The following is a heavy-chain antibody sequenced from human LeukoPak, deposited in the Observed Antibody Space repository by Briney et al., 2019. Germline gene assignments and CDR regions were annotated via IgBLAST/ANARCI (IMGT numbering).Heavy chain of an antibody. V-gene: IGHV3-48*01. D-gene: IGHD7-27*01. CDR2: ISSSSSTI. CDR3: ARKTGGSLDI. Sequence: GGSLRLSCAASGFTFSSYSMNWVRQAPGKGLEWVTYISSSSSTIYYADSVKGRFTISRDNARNSLYLEMNSLRAEDTAVYYCARKTGGSLDIWGQGTMVTVSS. CDR1: GFTFSSYS. J-gene: IGHJ3*02.